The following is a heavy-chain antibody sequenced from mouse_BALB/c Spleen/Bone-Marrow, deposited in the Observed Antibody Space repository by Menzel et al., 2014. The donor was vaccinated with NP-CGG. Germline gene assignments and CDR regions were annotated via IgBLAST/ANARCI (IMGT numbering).Heavy chain of an antibody. V-gene: IGHV5-6-3*01. CDR3: ARGLYYVAYGPGFAY. CDR2: INSNGGTT. J-gene: IGHJ3*01. Sequence: EVKVVESGGGLVQPGGSLKLSCAASGFTFSNYGMSWVRQTPDKRLDLVATINSNGGTTYYPDSVKGRFTISRDNAKNTLYLQMSILKSEDTAMYFCARGLYYVAYGPGFAYWGQGTLVTVSA. CDR1: GFTFSNYG. D-gene: IGHD2-13*01.